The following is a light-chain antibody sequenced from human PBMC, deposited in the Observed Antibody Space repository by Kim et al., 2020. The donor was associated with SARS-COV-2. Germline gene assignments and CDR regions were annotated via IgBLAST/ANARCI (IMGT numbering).Light chain of an antibody. CDR2: QAS. Sequence: DIQMTQSPSTLSASVGDRVIITCRASQSINTWLAWYQQKPGRAPNLLIYQASNLKSAVPSRFSGSGSGTEFTLTISSLQPDDFATYYCQHYNYYPWAFGQGTKVDIK. J-gene: IGKJ1*01. CDR1: QSINTW. V-gene: IGKV1-5*03. CDR3: QHYNYYPWA.